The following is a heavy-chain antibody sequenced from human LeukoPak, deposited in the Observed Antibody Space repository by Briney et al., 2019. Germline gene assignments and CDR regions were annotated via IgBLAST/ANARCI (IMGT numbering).Heavy chain of an antibody. CDR3: ARAQSDFWSGYSSPFYYYYYYMDV. CDR2: IHYSGST. Sequence: TSETLSLTCTVSGGSISSYYWSWIRQPPGKGLEWIGYIHYSGSTNNNPSLKSRVTISVDTSKNQFSLKLSSVTAADTAVYYCARAQSDFWSGYSSPFYYYYYYMDVWGKGTTVTVSS. V-gene: IGHV4-59*12. CDR1: GGSISSYY. J-gene: IGHJ6*03. D-gene: IGHD3-3*01.